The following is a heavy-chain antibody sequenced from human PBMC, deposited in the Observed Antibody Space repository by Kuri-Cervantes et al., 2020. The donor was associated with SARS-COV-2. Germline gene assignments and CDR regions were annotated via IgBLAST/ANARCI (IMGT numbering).Heavy chain of an antibody. CDR1: GFTVSTNF. D-gene: IGHD6-19*01. J-gene: IGHJ4*02. Sequence: GGSLRLSCAASGFTVSTNFMNFFRQSAGKGLEWVSSLNPGGATFYADSVKGRFTISRDNAKNSLYLQMNSLRAEDTAVYYCARLIAPGESSGSGWNDYWGQGTLVTVSS. V-gene: IGHV3-69-1*01. CDR2: LNPGGAT. CDR3: ARLIAPGESSGSGWNDY.